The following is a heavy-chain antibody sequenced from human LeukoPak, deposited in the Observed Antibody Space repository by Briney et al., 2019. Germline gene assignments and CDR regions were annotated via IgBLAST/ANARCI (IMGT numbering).Heavy chain of an antibody. J-gene: IGHJ4*02. D-gene: IGHD5-18*01. CDR3: ARGARGYSYGPYDY. CDR1: GGSISSYY. CDR2: IHYSGST. V-gene: IGHV4-59*01. Sequence: KSSETLSLTCTVSGGSISSYYWSWIRQPPGKGVEWIGYIHYSGSTDYNPPLKSRVTISIDTSKTQFSLILSSVTAAETAVYYCARGARGYSYGPYDYWGQGTLATVSS.